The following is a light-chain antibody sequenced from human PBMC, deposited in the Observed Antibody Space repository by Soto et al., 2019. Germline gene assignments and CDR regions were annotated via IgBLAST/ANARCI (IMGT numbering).Light chain of an antibody. CDR2: EVS. CDR1: SSDVGGYNY. CDR3: SSYTSSSTRV. V-gene: IGLV2-14*01. J-gene: IGLJ3*02. Sequence: QSALTQPASVTGSRGQSITISCTGTSSDVGGYNYVSWYQQHPGKAPKLMIYEVSNRPSGVSNRFSGSKSGNTASLTISGRQAEEVADYYCSSYTSSSTRVFGGGTKLTVL.